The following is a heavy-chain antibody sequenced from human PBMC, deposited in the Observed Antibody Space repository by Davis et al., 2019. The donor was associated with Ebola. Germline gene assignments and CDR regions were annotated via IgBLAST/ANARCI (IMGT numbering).Heavy chain of an antibody. D-gene: IGHD2-2*01. CDR2: INHSGST. Sequence: SETLSLTCAVYGGSFSGYYWSWIRQPPGKGLEWIGEINHSGSTNYNPSLKSRVTISVDTSKNQFSLKLSSVTAADTAVYYCARDPRVGYCSSTSCYSRLYGMDVWGQGTTVTVSS. CDR1: GGSFSGYY. J-gene: IGHJ6*02. V-gene: IGHV4-34*01. CDR3: ARDPRVGYCSSTSCYSRLYGMDV.